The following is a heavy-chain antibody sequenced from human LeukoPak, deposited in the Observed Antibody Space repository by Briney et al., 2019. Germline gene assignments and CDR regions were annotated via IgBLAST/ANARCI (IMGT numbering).Heavy chain of an antibody. Sequence: KSGGSLRPSCAASGFTFISYSMTWVRQAPGKGLEWVSSISSRSTYIYYADSLKSRFTISRDYAKNLLYLQMNSLRAEDTAVYYCARNIEGYKLYSFDSWGQGTLVTVSS. CDR2: ISSRSTYI. CDR1: GFTFISYS. V-gene: IGHV3-21*01. D-gene: IGHD5-24*01. CDR3: ARNIEGYKLYSFDS. J-gene: IGHJ4*02.